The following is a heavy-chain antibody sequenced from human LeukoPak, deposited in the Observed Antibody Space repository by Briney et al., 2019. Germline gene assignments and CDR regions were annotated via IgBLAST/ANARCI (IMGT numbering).Heavy chain of an antibody. CDR3: ARLLGATTSTRFDY. CDR2: INPSVGST. J-gene: IGHJ4*02. CDR1: GYTFTNYY. Sequence: EASVKVSCKASGYTFTNYYMHWVRQAPGQGLEWMGIINPSVGSTTYAQEFQGRVTMTRDTSTSTVYMELSSLRSEDTAVYYCARLLGATTSTRFDYWGQGTLVTVSS. D-gene: IGHD1-26*01. V-gene: IGHV1-46*01.